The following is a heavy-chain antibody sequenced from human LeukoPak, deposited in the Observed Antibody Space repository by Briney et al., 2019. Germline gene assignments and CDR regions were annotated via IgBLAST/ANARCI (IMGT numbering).Heavy chain of an antibody. Sequence: GGSLRLSCAASGFTVSSNYMSWVRQAPGKGLEWVSVIYSGGSTYYADSVKGRFTISRDNSKNTLYLQMNSLRAEDTAVYYCAKRPRWLQSHFDYWGQGTLVTVSS. J-gene: IGHJ4*02. CDR3: AKRPRWLQSHFDY. CDR2: IYSGGST. V-gene: IGHV3-53*01. CDR1: GFTVSSNY. D-gene: IGHD5-24*01.